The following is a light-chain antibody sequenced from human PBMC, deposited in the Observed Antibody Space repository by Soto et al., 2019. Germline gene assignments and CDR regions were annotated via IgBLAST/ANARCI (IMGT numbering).Light chain of an antibody. CDR1: QGIDRW. V-gene: IGKV1-5*01. CDR3: QHYNSYGT. Sequence: IQMTQSPSSVSPSVGDRFTITCRSSQGIDRWLAWYQQRPGKAPKILIYHASSLETGVPSRFSGSGSGTEFTLTISSLQPDDFATYYCQHYNSYGTFGQGTKVDIK. CDR2: HAS. J-gene: IGKJ1*01.